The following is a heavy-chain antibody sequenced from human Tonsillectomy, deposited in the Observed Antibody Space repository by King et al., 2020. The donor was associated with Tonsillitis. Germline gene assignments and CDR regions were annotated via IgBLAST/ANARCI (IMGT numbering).Heavy chain of an antibody. CDR1: GFTFSSYA. D-gene: IGHD5-18*01. CDR3: AKVVDTAMVAFAI. J-gene: IGHJ3*02. CDR2: IYSGGSST. V-gene: IGHV3-23*03. Sequence: VQLVESGGGLVQPGGSLRLSCAASGFTFSSYAMSWVRQAPGKGLEWVSVIYSGGSSTYYADSVKGRFTISRDNSKNTLYLQMNSLRAEDTAVYYCAKVVDTAMVAFAIWGQGTMVTVSS.